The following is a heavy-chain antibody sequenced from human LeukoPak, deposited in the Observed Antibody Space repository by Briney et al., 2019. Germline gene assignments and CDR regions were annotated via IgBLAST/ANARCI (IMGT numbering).Heavy chain of an antibody. D-gene: IGHD2-15*01. Sequence: SETLSLTCAVYGGSFSGYYWSWIRQPPGKGLEWIGEINHSGSTNYNPSLKSRVTISVDTSKNQFSLKLSSVTAADTAVCYCARACGGSCQKYNWFDPWGQGTLVTVSS. V-gene: IGHV4-34*01. J-gene: IGHJ5*02. CDR3: ARACGGSCQKYNWFDP. CDR2: INHSGST. CDR1: GGSFSGYY.